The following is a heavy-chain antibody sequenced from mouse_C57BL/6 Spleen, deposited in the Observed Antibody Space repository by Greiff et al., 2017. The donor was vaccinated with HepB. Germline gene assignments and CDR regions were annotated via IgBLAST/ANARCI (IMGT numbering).Heavy chain of an antibody. CDR2: INPSTGGT. Sequence: VQLQQSGPELVKPGASVKISCKASGYSFTGYYMNWVKQSPEKSLEWIGEINPSTGGTTYNQKFKAKATLTVDKSSSTAYMQLKSLTSEDSAVYYCARSLGLSRYFDYWGQGTTLTVSS. CDR1: GYSFTGYY. CDR3: ARSLGLSRYFDY. V-gene: IGHV1-42*01. D-gene: IGHD4-1*01. J-gene: IGHJ2*01.